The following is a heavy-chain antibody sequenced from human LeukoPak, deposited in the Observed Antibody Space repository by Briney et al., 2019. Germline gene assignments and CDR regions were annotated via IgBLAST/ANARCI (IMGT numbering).Heavy chain of an antibody. CDR3: AELTSMVEQY. CDR1: GLTLSSYW. D-gene: IGHD3-10*01. J-gene: IGHJ4*02. Sequence: PGGSLRLSCAASGLTLSSYWMHWVRQAPGKGLVWVSRINSDGSSTRYADSVKGRFTISRDNAKNTLYLQMNSLRAGDTAVYYCAELTSMVEQYWGQGTLVTVSS. CDR2: INSDGSST. V-gene: IGHV3-74*01.